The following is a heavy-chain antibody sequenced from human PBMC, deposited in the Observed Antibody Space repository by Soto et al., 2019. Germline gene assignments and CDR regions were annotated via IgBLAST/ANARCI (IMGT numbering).Heavy chain of an antibody. Sequence: PSETLSLTCTVSGGSISSGGYYWSWIRQHPGKGLEWIGYIYYSGSTYYNPSLKSRVTMSVDTSKNQFSLKLSSVTAADTAVYYCARAHRGVLWFGEPSDYWGQGTLVTVSS. CDR1: GGSISSGGYY. CDR2: IYYSGST. D-gene: IGHD3-10*01. V-gene: IGHV4-31*03. CDR3: ARAHRGVLWFGEPSDY. J-gene: IGHJ4*02.